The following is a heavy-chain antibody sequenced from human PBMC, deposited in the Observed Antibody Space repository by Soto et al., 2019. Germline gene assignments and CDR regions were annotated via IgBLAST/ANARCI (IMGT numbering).Heavy chain of an antibody. V-gene: IGHV4-59*01. J-gene: IGHJ6*02. CDR3: ARDAGTIVRGVHYYYGMDV. CDR1: GGSISSYY. CDR2: IYYSGST. D-gene: IGHD3-10*01. Sequence: QVQLQESGPGLVKPSETLSLTCTVSGGSISSYYWSWIRQPPGKGLEWIGYIYYSGSTNYNPSLKSRVTISVDTSKNQFSLKLSSVTAADTAVYYCARDAGTIVRGVHYYYGMDVWGQGTTVTVSS.